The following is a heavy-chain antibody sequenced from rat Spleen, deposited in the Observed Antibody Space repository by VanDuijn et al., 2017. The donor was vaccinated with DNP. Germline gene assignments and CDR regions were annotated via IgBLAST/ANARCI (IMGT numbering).Heavy chain of an antibody. CDR3: AKANGRD. D-gene: IGHD1-2*01. CDR2: ISPSGSRP. V-gene: IGHV5-7*01. CDR1: GFTFSDYY. Sequence: EVQLVESGGGLVQPGRSLRLSCAASGFTFSDYYMAWVRQAPKKGLEWVAAISPSGSRPYSPDSVKGRFTISRDTAKSSLYLQMNSLKSEDTATYYCAKANGRDWGQGVMVTVSS. J-gene: IGHJ2*01.